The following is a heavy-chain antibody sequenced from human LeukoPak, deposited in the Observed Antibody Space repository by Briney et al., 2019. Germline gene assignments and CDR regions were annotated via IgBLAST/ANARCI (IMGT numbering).Heavy chain of an antibody. CDR2: ISGGGGDT. CDR3: ATHCTSSTCYAY. J-gene: IGHJ4*02. D-gene: IGHD2-2*01. Sequence: GGSLRLSCSASGFTFSTYAMSWVRQAPGKGLEWVSGISGGGGDTDYADSVKGRFTVSRDNSKKMLYLQMSSLRAEDKAIYYCATHCTSSTCYAYWGQGTLVTVSS. V-gene: IGHV3-23*01. CDR1: GFTFSTYA.